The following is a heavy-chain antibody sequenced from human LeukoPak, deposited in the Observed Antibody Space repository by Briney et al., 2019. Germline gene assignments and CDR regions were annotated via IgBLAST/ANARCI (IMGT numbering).Heavy chain of an antibody. CDR1: GGSISSYY. D-gene: IGHD5-24*01. J-gene: IGHJ6*02. Sequence: KPSETLSLTCTVSGGSISSYYWTWIRQPPGKGLEWIGYIYYIGSTNYNPSLKSRVTMSVDTSKNQFSLKLSSVTAADTAVYYCARDVEMATVGSYFYAMDVWGQGTTVTVSS. CDR2: IYYIGST. V-gene: IGHV4-59*01. CDR3: ARDVEMATVGSYFYAMDV.